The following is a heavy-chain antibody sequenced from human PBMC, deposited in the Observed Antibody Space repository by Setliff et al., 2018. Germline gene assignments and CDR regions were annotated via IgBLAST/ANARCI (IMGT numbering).Heavy chain of an antibody. Sequence: ASVKVSCKTSGYSFTSHYMHWVRQAPGQGLEWMGIINPGGGSSSSVQKFQGRVTMTRDTSTSTVYMELSSLTSEDTAIYYCARGGLAAAGRKGVFEHWGQGTLVTVSS. J-gene: IGHJ4*02. D-gene: IGHD6-13*01. CDR3: ARGGLAAAGRKGVFEH. V-gene: IGHV1-46*01. CDR2: INPGGGSS. CDR1: GYSFTSHY.